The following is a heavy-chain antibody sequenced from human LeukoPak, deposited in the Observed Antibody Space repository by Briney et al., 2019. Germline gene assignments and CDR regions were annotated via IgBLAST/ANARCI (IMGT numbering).Heavy chain of an antibody. V-gene: IGHV4-30-2*01. CDR3: ARAGAPPYWFDP. Sequence: SETLSLTCAVSGGSISSGGYSWRWIRQPPGKGLEWIGYIYHSGSTYHNPSLKSRVAISVDRSKNQFSLKLSSVTAADTAVYYCARAGAPPYWFDPWGQGTLVTVSS. CDR2: IYHSGST. J-gene: IGHJ5*02. CDR1: GGSISSGGYS.